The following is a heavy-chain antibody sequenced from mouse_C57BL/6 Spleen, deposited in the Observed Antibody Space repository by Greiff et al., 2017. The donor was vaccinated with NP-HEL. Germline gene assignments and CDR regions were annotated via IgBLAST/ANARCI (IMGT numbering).Heavy chain of an antibody. CDR3: ARGGFITTVVAPMDY. CDR1: GYAFSSSW. J-gene: IGHJ4*01. Sequence: LVESGPELVKPGASVKISCKASGYAFSSSWLNWVKQRPGKGLEWIGRIYPGDGDTNYNGKFKGKATLTADKSSSTAYMQLSSLTSEDSAVYFCARGGFITTVVAPMDYWGQGTSVTVSS. V-gene: IGHV1-82*01. D-gene: IGHD1-1*01. CDR2: IYPGDGDT.